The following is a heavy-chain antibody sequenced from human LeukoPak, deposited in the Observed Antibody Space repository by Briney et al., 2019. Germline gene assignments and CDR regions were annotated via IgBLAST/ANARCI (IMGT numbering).Heavy chain of an antibody. Sequence: GGSLRLSRAASGFTSSNYAMSWVRQAPGKGLECVSAISDSGDKTDYADSVRGRFTIYRDNSKDTLYLQMNSLGAADTAVYYCAKDPRPFIYGSGTYFDYWGQGTLVTVSS. CDR2: ISDSGDKT. V-gene: IGHV3-23*01. CDR1: GFTSSNYA. D-gene: IGHD3-10*01. J-gene: IGHJ4*02. CDR3: AKDPRPFIYGSGTYFDY.